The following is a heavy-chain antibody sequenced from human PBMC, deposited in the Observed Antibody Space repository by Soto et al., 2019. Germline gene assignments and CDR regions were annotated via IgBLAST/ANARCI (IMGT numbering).Heavy chain of an antibody. Sequence: QVQLVQSGAEVKRPGASLKVSCKASGYTFTTYGFNWVRQAPGQGLEWMGWISPYNGDTNSAQNFQGRVTLTTDTSTITAYMELRSLTSDVTAVYYCARTPRAQMIVLEAATRFDYCAQRPLLTLSS. CDR2: ISPYNGDT. D-gene: IGHD2-15*01. V-gene: IGHV1-18*04. CDR3: ARTPRAQMIVLEAATRFDY. CDR1: GYTFTTYG. J-gene: IGHJ4*02.